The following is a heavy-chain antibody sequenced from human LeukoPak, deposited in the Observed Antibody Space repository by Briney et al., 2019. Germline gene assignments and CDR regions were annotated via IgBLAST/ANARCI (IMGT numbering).Heavy chain of an antibody. V-gene: IGHV3-23*01. D-gene: IGHD1-14*01. CDR2: ISGSGGST. CDR1: GFTFSSYG. CDR3: ARVQGGGFRTADY. Sequence: GGTLRLSCAASGFTFSSYGMSWVRQAPGKGLEWVSAISGSGGSTYYADSVKGRFTISRDNSKNTLFLQMNSLRGEDTAMYYCARVQGGGFRTADYWGQGTLVTVSS. J-gene: IGHJ4*02.